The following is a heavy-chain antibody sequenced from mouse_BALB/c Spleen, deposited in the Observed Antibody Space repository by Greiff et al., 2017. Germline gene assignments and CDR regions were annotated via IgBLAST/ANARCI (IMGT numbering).Heavy chain of an antibody. V-gene: IGHV5-6-5*01. CDR3: ARALLRLRDYYAMDY. CDR1: GFTFSSYA. J-gene: IGHJ4*01. D-gene: IGHD1-2*01. CDR2: ISSGGST. Sequence: DVMLVESGGGLVKPGGSLKLSCAASGFTFSSYAMSWVRQTPEKRLEWVASISSGGSTYYPDSVKGRFTISRDNARNILYLQMSSLRSEDTAMYYCARALLRLRDYYAMDYWGQGTSVTVSS.